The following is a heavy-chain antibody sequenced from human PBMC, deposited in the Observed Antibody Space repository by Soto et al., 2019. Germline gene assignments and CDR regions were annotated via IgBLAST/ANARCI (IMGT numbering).Heavy chain of an antibody. Sequence: EVQLLESGGGLVQPGGSLRLSCAASGFTFNSYATSWVRQAPGKGLEWVSGISSSGVSTFYADSVKGRFTISRDNSKNTLYLQMNSLRAEDTAVYYCARGGLSVLYIDYWGQGTLVTVSP. D-gene: IGHD2-8*02. CDR2: ISSSGVST. CDR3: ARGGLSVLYIDY. J-gene: IGHJ4*02. CDR1: GFTFNSYA. V-gene: IGHV3-23*01.